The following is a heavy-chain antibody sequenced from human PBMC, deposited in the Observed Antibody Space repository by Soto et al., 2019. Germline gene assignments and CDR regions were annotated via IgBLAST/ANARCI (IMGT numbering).Heavy chain of an antibody. CDR1: GFTFSSYD. CDR2: IGTAGDT. CDR3: ARETGTTWGFDP. D-gene: IGHD1-7*01. V-gene: IGHV3-13*01. J-gene: IGHJ5*02. Sequence: GGSLRLSCAASGFTFSSYDMHWVRQATGKGLEWVSAIGTAGDTYYPGSVKGRFTISRENAKNSLYLQMNSLRAEDTAVYYCARETGTTWGFDPWGQGTLVTVSS.